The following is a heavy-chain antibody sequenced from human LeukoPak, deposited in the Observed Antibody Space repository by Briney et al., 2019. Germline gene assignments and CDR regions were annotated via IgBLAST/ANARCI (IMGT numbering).Heavy chain of an antibody. V-gene: IGHV4-59*08. CDR2: IYSSGTT. CDR1: GGSISSYY. CDR3: ARHNWGFRAFDS. J-gene: IGHJ3*02. D-gene: IGHD7-27*01. Sequence: SETLSLTCSVSGGSISSYYWSWIRQPPGKGLEWIGYIYSSGTTNYNPSLKSRVTIAVDTSKNQFSLKLSSVTAADTAVYYCARHNWGFRAFDSWGQGTMVTVSS.